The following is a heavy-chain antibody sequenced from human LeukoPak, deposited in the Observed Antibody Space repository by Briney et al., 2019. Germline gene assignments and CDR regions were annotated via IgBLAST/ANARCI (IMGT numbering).Heavy chain of an antibody. D-gene: IGHD6-19*01. CDR2: TYYKSKWYS. CDR1: GDSVSSNSAT. CDR3: ARQYEYSNGWYYFDY. V-gene: IGHV6-1*01. Sequence: SQTLSLTCAISGDSVSSNSATWNWIRQSPSRGLEWLGRTYYKSKWYSDYAVSVKSRIIINSDTSKNQFSLQLNSVSPEDTAVYYCARQYEYSNGWYYFDYWGQGTPVTVSS. J-gene: IGHJ4*02.